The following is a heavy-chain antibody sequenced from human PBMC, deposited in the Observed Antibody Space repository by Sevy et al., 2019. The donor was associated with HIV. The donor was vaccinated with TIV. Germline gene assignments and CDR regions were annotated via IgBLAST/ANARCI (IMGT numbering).Heavy chain of an antibody. CDR2: LSYDDSDE. CDR3: AKDDLGSIDY. J-gene: IGHJ4*02. D-gene: IGHD3-10*01. V-gene: IGHV3-30-3*02. Sequence: GGSLRLSCAASGFIFSTSPMHWVRQAPGKGLEWVAILSYDDSDENYADSVKGRFTISRDNSKNTQYLQMNSLRTEDTAVYYCAKDDLGSIDYWGQGTLVTVSS. CDR1: GFIFSTSP.